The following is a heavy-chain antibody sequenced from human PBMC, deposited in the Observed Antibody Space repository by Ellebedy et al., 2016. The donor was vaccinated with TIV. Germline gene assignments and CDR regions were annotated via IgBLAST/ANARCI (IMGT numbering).Heavy chain of an antibody. J-gene: IGHJ4*02. CDR1: GGSISSYY. V-gene: IGHV4-59*08. CDR2: IFYSGSS. D-gene: IGHD3-16*01. CDR3: ARHTAVSYDWEY. Sequence: MPSETLSLTCTVSGGSISSYYWSWIRQPPGKGLEWIGNIFYSGSSNYNPSLKSRVTISVDTSKNQFSLKLSSVTAADTSVYYCARHTAVSYDWEYWGQGTLVTVSS.